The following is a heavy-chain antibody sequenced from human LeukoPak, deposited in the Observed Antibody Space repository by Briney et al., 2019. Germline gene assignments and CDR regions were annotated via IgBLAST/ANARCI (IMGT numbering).Heavy chain of an antibody. CDR3: ARGFAASDAFDI. Sequence: ASVEVSCKASGYTFTSYNINWVRQATGQGLEWMGWMNPNSGNTGYAQKFQGRVTMTRNTSISTAYMELSSLRSEDTAVYYCARGFAASDAFDIWGQGTMVTVSS. V-gene: IGHV1-8*01. CDR1: GYTFTSYN. J-gene: IGHJ3*02. D-gene: IGHD6-25*01. CDR2: MNPNSGNT.